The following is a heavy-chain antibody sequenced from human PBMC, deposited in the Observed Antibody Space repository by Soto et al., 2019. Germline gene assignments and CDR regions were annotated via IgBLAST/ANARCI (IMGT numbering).Heavy chain of an antibody. Sequence: GGSLRLSCAASGFTFSGYSVNWVRQAPGKGREWVSYISSGSKTIYSAESVKGRFTVSRDNARNSQYLQMNSLRDEDTAVYYCVREDILGVRSFDYWGQGTLVTVSS. V-gene: IGHV3-48*02. J-gene: IGHJ4*02. CDR1: GFTFSGYS. CDR3: VREDILGVRSFDY. CDR2: ISSGSKTI. D-gene: IGHD3-9*01.